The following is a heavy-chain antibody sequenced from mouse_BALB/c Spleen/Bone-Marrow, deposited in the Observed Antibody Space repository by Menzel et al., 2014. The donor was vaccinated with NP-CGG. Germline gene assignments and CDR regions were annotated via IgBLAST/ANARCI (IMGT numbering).Heavy chain of an antibody. J-gene: IGHJ4*01. CDR3: ARNYDGAMDY. V-gene: IGHV7-3*02. CDR2: IRNKANGYTT. CDR1: GFTFTDYY. Sequence: EVKLMESGGGLVQPGGSLRLSCATSGFTFTDYYMSWVRQPPGKAPEWLGFIRNKANGYTTEYSASVKGRFTISRDNSQSILYLRMNTLRAEDSATYYCARNYDGAMDYWGQGTSVTVSS. D-gene: IGHD2-12*01.